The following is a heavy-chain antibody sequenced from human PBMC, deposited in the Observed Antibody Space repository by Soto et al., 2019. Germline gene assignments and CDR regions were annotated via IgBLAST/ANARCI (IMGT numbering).Heavy chain of an antibody. Sequence: EVQLLDSGGGLVQPGGSLSRSCAASGFTFSSNAMTWVRQAPGEGLEWVSAISDSGATYYADSVKGRFTISRDNSKKTLYLQMNSLRADDSDVYYCAVYWGGTYPSAPFDYWGQGTLVTVSS. J-gene: IGHJ4*02. CDR1: GFTFSSNA. CDR3: AVYWGGTYPSAPFDY. D-gene: IGHD1-26*01. V-gene: IGHV3-23*01. CDR2: ISDSGAT.